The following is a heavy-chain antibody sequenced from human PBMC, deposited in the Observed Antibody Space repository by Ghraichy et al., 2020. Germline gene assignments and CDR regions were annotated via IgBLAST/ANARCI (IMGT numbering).Heavy chain of an antibody. V-gene: IGHV3-30*18. D-gene: IGHD1-26*01. CDR1: GFTFSRYG. Sequence: GESLNISCVASGFTFSRYGIHWVRQAPGKGLEWVALVSPDEKTKFYADSVKGRFTISRDNFESTLFLQMKRLTSEDTGMYYCAKGEDGSPDYWGQGTLVIVSS. CDR2: VSPDEKTK. J-gene: IGHJ4*02. CDR3: AKGEDGSPDY.